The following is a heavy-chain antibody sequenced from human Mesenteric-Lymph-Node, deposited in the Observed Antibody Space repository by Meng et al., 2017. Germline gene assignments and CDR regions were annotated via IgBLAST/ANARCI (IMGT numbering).Heavy chain of an antibody. D-gene: IGHD3-10*01. J-gene: IGHJ2*01. CDR3: ARVRKVTMVRGVARYFDL. CDR2: ISWNSGSI. Sequence: SLKISCAASGFTFDDYAMHWVRQAPGKGLEWVSGISWNSGSIGYADSVKGRFTISRDNAKNSLYLQMNSLRAEDTAVYYCARVRKVTMVRGVARYFDLWGRGTLVTVSS. CDR1: GFTFDDYA. V-gene: IGHV3-9*01.